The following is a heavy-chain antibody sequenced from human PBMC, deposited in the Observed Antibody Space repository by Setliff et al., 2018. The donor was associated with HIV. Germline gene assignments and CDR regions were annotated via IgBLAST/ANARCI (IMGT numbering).Heavy chain of an antibody. CDR3: VKDSLGAMVPYYFQS. Sequence: PGESLKISCAASGFTFSSYGMHWVRQAPGKGLEWVSTISGNAANAYYADSVKGRFTISRDNSKNILYLQMNSLRAEDTAVYYCVKDSLGAMVPYYFQSWGQGTLVTVSS. D-gene: IGHD5-18*01. J-gene: IGHJ4*02. CDR2: ISGNAANA. CDR1: GFTFSSYG. V-gene: IGHV3-23*01.